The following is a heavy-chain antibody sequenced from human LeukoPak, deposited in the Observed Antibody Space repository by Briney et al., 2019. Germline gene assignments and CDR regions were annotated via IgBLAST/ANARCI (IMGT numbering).Heavy chain of an antibody. Sequence: HTGGSLGLSCAASGFTFSTYWMSWVRQAPGKGLEWVANIKKDGSEKYYMDSVKGRFTFSRDNAENSLYLQMNSLRAEDTAVYYCAREGVHCSGRSCLKAYWGQGTQVTVSS. V-gene: IGHV3-7*03. CDR3: AREGVHCSGRSCLKAY. CDR1: GFTFSTYW. J-gene: IGHJ4*02. CDR2: IKKDGSEK. D-gene: IGHD2-15*01.